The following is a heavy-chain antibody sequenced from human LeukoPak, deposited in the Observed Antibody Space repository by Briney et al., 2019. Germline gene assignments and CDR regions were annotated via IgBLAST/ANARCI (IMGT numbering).Heavy chain of an antibody. CDR3: VRNKYDSGFAFDI. CDR1: GFRFSGSA. Sequence: GGSLRLSCAASGFRFSGSAMHWVRQASGKGLEWVGRIRSKGNNYATAYGTSVKGRFTIARDDAKNTTYLQMNGLKTEDTAVYYCVRNKYDSGFAFDIWGQGTMVTVSS. D-gene: IGHD3-22*01. V-gene: IGHV3-73*01. J-gene: IGHJ3*02. CDR2: IRSKGNNYAT.